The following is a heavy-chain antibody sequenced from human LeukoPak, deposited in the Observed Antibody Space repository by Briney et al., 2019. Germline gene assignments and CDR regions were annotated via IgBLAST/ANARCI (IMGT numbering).Heavy chain of an antibody. Sequence: GGSLRLSCAASGFTFSNAWMSWVRQAPGKGLEWVGRIKSKTDGGTTDYAAPVKGRFTISRDNSKNTLYLQMNSLRAEDTAVYYCAKDYGDYHWYYGMDVWGQGTTVTVSS. J-gene: IGHJ6*02. CDR1: GFTFSNAW. CDR3: AKDYGDYHWYYGMDV. D-gene: IGHD4-17*01. V-gene: IGHV3-15*01. CDR2: IKSKTDGGTT.